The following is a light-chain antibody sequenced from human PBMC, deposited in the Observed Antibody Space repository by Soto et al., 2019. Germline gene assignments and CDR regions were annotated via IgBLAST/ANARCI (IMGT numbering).Light chain of an antibody. Sequence: QSALTQPASVSGSPGQSISISCTGTSSDVGGYSHVSWYQQHPGKAPKVMIYDVSNRPSGVSSRFSGSKSGNTAFLAISGLQAGGGADFYRRGITSRNTYVFGTGTKLTVL. V-gene: IGLV2-14*03. CDR1: SSDVGGYSH. CDR2: DVS. J-gene: IGLJ1*01. CDR3: RGITSRNTYV.